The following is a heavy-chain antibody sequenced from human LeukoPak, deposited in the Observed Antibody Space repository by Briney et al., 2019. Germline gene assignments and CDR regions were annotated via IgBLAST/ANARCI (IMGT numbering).Heavy chain of an antibody. V-gene: IGHV4-59*01. CDR2: IYYSGST. J-gene: IGHJ6*03. Sequence: SETLSLTCTVSGGSISSYYWSWIRQPPGKGLEWIGYIYYSGSTNYNPSLKSRVTISVDTSKNQFSLKLSSVTAADTAVYYCARVIVGATRDYYYMDVWGKGTTVTVSS. CDR3: ARVIVGATRDYYYMDV. CDR1: GGSISSYY. D-gene: IGHD1-26*01.